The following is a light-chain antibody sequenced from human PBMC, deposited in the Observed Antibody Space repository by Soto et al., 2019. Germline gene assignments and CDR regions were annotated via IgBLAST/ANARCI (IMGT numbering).Light chain of an antibody. V-gene: IGKV3-11*01. J-gene: IGKJ2*01. CDR1: QSVNNY. Sequence: EIVLTQSPATLSLSPGERATLSCRASQSVNNYLAWYQQEPGQAPRLLIYEGSKRATGFPARFSGSGSGTDFTLTISSLEPEDFAVYYCQHRSNWPATFGQGTKVEI. CDR2: EGS. CDR3: QHRSNWPAT.